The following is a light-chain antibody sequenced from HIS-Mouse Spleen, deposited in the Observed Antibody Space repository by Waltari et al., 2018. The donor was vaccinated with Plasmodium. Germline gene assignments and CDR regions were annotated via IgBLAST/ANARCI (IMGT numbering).Light chain of an antibody. CDR1: SSDVGGYNY. CDR2: EVS. CDR3: SSYAGSNKVV. J-gene: IGLJ2*01. Sequence: QSALTQPPSASGSPGQSVTISCTGTSSDVGGYNYVSWYQQHPGKAPKLMIYEVSKRPAVVPDRFSGCKSGNTASLPVSGLQAEDEADYYCSSYAGSNKVVFGGGTKLTVL. V-gene: IGLV2-8*01.